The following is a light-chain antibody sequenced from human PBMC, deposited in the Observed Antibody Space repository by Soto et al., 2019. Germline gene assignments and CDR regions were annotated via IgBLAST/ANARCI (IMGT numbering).Light chain of an antibody. Sequence: SGKTKPASVSGSPGQSITISCPATSRVVWRYSLVSWYQQHPGKAPKLMIYEVNKRPSGISNRFSASKSGNTASLTISGLQAEDEADYYCCSYACSNTPKDVLGTGTKVTAL. CDR1: SRVVWRYSL. J-gene: IGLJ1*01. CDR2: EVN. CDR3: CSYACSNTPKDV. V-gene: IGLV2-23*02.